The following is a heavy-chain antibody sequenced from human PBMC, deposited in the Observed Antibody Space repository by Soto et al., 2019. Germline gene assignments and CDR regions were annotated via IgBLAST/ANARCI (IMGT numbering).Heavy chain of an antibody. Sequence: EVQLVESGGGLVQPGGSLRLSCVGSGFTFSTYWMHWVRQAPGMGLEWVSRIDPDGSSTTYADSVKGRFTISRDNARNTLYRQINSLRGEDTAVYYWATAGSYSFDHWGQQGTLVTVSS. CDR1: GFTFSTYW. CDR3: ATAGSYSFDH. V-gene: IGHV3-74*01. J-gene: IGHJ4*02. D-gene: IGHD3-10*01. CDR2: IDPDGSST.